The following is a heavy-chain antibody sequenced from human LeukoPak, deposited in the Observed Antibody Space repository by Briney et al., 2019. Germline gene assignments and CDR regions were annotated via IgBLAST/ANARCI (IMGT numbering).Heavy chain of an antibody. Sequence: PSETLSLTCTVSGGSISSSSYYWGWIRQPPGKGLEWIGSIYYGGSTYYNPSLKSRVTISVDTSKNQFSLKLSSVTAADTAVYYCARRPGWFDPWGQGTLVTVSS. CDR2: IYYGGST. CDR1: GGSISSSSYY. D-gene: IGHD3-10*01. CDR3: ARRPGWFDP. V-gene: IGHV4-39*01. J-gene: IGHJ5*02.